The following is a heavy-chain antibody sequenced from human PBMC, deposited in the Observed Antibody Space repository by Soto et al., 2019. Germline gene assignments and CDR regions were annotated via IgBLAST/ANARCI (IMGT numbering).Heavy chain of an antibody. CDR3: ARDTKLGYCSGGSCYHYYYYYGMDV. V-gene: IGHV4-61*01. CDR1: GGSVSSGSYY. J-gene: IGHJ6*02. Sequence: PSETLSLTCTVSGGSVSSGSYYWSWIRQPPGKGLEWIGYIYYSGSTNYNPSLKSRVTISVDTSKNQFSLKLSSVTAADTAVYYCARDTKLGYCSGGSCYHYYYYYGMDVWGQGTTVTVSS. D-gene: IGHD2-15*01. CDR2: IYYSGST.